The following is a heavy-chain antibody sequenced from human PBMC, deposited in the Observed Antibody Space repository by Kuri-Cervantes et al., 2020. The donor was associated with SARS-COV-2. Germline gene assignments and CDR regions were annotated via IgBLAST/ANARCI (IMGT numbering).Heavy chain of an antibody. J-gene: IGHJ4*02. CDR2: ISYDGSNK. Sequence: GESLKISCAASGFTFSSYAMHWVRQAPGKGLEWVAVISYDGSNKYYADSVKGRFTISRDNSKNTLYLQMNRLSAEDTAVYYCARDRTGDYDFWSGYYSPTSGLDYWGQGTLVTVSS. D-gene: IGHD3-3*01. CDR1: GFTFSSYA. CDR3: ARDRTGDYDFWSGYYSPTSGLDY. V-gene: IGHV3-30*04.